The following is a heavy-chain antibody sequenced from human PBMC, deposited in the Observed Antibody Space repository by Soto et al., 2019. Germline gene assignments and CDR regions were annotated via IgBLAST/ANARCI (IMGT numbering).Heavy chain of an antibody. CDR1: GGSISSGGYY. D-gene: IGHD3-10*01. J-gene: IGHJ4*02. CDR2: IYYSGST. CDR3: ARDWQDYYGSGSYSPFDS. Sequence: SETLSLTCTVSGGSISSGGYYWSWIRQHPGKGLEWIGYIYYSGSTYYNPSLKSRVTISVDTSKNQFSLKLSSVTAADTAVYYCARDWQDYYGSGSYSPFDSWGQGTLVTVPQ. V-gene: IGHV4-31*03.